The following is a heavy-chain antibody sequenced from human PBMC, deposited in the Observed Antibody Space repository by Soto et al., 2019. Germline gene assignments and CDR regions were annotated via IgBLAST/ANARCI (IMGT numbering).Heavy chain of an antibody. V-gene: IGHV3-74*01. CDR1: GFSFRSYW. J-gene: IGHJ4*02. Sequence: SGGSLRLSCAVSGFSFRSYWMHWVRQGPGKELVWVSRINLDGITTNYADSVKGRLTISRDNAKNTLYLQMNSLRAEDTAVYYCARGYYSSSMDYWGQGTLVTVSS. D-gene: IGHD6-6*01. CDR3: ARGYYSSSMDY. CDR2: INLDGITT.